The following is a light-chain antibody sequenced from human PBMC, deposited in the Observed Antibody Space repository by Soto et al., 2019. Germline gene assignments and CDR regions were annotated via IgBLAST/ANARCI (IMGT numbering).Light chain of an antibody. CDR2: DVI. CDR1: RSEVGGYNY. Sequence: QSALTQPASVSGSPGQSITISCTGTRSEVGGYNYVSWYQQHPGKVPKLMIYDVINRPSGVSNRFSGSKSGNTASLTISGLQAEDEADYYCNSDTSRGTRVFGGGTKVTVL. J-gene: IGLJ3*02. CDR3: NSDTSRGTRV. V-gene: IGLV2-14*01.